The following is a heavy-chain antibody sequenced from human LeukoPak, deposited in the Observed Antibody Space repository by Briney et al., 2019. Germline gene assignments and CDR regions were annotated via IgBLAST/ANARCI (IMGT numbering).Heavy chain of an antibody. V-gene: IGHV3-11*04. CDR3: ARDLRDSSGY. CDR2: ISSSGSTI. CDR1: GFTFSNAW. D-gene: IGHD3-22*01. J-gene: IGHJ4*02. Sequence: GGSLRLSCAASGFTFSNAWMSWVRQAPGKGLEWVSYISSSGSTIYYADSVKGRFTISRDNAKNSLYLQMNSLRAEDTAVYYCARDLRDSSGYWGQGTLVTVSS.